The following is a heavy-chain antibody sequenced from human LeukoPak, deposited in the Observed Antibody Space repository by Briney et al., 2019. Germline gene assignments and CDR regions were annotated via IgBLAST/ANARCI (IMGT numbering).Heavy chain of an antibody. J-gene: IGHJ6*02. CDR1: GYTFPSYD. CDR3: ASGTYVLRYFDWSYEGIDGMDV. V-gene: IGHV1-8*01. D-gene: IGHD3-9*01. Sequence: ASVKVSCKASGYTFPSYDINWVRRATGQGLEWMGWMNPNSGNTGYAQKFQGRVTMTRNTSISTAYMELSSLRSEDTAVYYCASGTYVLRYFDWSYEGIDGMDVWGQGTTVTVSS. CDR2: MNPNSGNT.